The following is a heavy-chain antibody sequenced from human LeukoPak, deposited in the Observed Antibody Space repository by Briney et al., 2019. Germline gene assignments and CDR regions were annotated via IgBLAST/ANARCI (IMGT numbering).Heavy chain of an antibody. CDR3: ARGGSYYDY. J-gene: IGHJ4*02. CDR1: GGSISSGSYY. V-gene: IGHV4-61*10. Sequence: SETLSLTCTVSGGSISSGSYYWSWIRQPAGKGMEWIGYIYYSGSTNYNPSLKSRVTISVDTSKNQFSLKLNSVTAADTAVYYCARGGSYYDYWGQGTLVTVSS. D-gene: IGHD1-26*01. CDR2: IYYSGST.